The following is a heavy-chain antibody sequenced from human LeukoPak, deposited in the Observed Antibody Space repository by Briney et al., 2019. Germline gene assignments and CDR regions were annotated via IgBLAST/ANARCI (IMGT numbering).Heavy chain of an antibody. V-gene: IGHV1-69*04. CDR2: IIPILGIA. CDR1: GGTFSSYA. D-gene: IGHD1-26*01. J-gene: IGHJ4*02. Sequence: EASVKVSCKASGGTFSSYAISWVRQAPGQVLEWMGRIIPILGIADYAQKFQGRVTITADKSTSTAYMELSSLRSEDTAVYYCARGRLGATTFPFDYWGQGTLVTVSS. CDR3: ARGRLGATTFPFDY.